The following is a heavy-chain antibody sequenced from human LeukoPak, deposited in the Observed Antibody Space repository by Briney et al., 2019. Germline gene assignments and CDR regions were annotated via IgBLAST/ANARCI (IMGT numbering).Heavy chain of an antibody. Sequence: GASVKVSCKASGYTFTSYDINWVRQATGQGLEWMGWMNPNSGNTGYAQKFQGRVTMTRDTSTSTVYMELSSLRSEDTAVYYCARAGGYCSGGSCQTLGYWGQGTLVTVSS. V-gene: IGHV1-8*02. CDR2: MNPNSGNT. J-gene: IGHJ4*02. D-gene: IGHD2-15*01. CDR1: GYTFTSYD. CDR3: ARAGGYCSGGSCQTLGY.